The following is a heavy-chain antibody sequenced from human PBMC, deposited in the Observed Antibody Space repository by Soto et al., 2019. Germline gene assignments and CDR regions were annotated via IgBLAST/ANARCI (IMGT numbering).Heavy chain of an antibody. V-gene: IGHV3-23*01. D-gene: IGHD5-18*01. CDR3: AGGAMVTPYYYGLDV. J-gene: IGHJ6*02. Sequence: EVRLLESGGGLVQPGGSLRLYCAGSGFTSSNYSMSWVRQAPGKGLEWVSTTSGSGHYIQYRDSVKGRFTISRDNSKNTLYLHMNSLRAEDTAVYYCAGGAMVTPYYYGLDVWGQGTTVTVSS. CDR1: GFTSSNYS. CDR2: TSGSGHYI.